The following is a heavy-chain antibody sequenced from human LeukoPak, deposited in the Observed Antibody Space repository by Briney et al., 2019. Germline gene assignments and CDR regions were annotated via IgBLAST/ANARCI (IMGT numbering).Heavy chain of an antibody. Sequence: GGSLRLSCAASGFTFSSYAMSWVRHAPGKGLEWVSAISGSGGSTYYADSVKGRFTISRDNAKSTLYLQMNSLRAEDTAVYYCARAAGYSYGYWLIGHDYYYYYMDVWGKGTTVTISS. CDR2: ISGSGGST. CDR1: GFTFSSYA. V-gene: IGHV3-23*01. CDR3: ARAAGYSYGYWLIGHDYYYYYMDV. D-gene: IGHD5-18*01. J-gene: IGHJ6*03.